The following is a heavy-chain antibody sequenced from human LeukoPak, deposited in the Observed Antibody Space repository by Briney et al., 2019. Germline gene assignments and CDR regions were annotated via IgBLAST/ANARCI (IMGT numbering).Heavy chain of an antibody. D-gene: IGHD6-19*01. CDR1: GYTFTGYY. CDR2: MNPKSGGT. CDR3: AGGHDSSGLYPWVPDF. J-gene: IGHJ4*02. V-gene: IGHV1-2*02. Sequence: ASVKVSCKASGYTFTGYYIHWVRQAPGHGLEWMGWMNPKSGGTNFTQSLQGRVTLTRDTSRSTAYMELNTLRSDDTAVYYCAGGHDSSGLYPWVPDFWGQGTLVTVSS.